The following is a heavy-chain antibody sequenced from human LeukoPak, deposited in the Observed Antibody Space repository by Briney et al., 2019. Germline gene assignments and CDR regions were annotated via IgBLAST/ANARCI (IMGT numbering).Heavy chain of an antibody. CDR1: GGSISSYY. D-gene: IGHD2-15*01. V-gene: IGHV4-59*01. CDR2: IYYSGST. Sequence: SETLSLTSTVSGGSISSYYWSWMPQPPGKGLEWIGYIYYSGSTNYNPSLESRVTISVDTSKNQISLKLSSVTAADTAVYYCARGTGWYGRPDAFGIWGQGAMVTVSS. CDR3: ARGTGWYGRPDAFGI. J-gene: IGHJ3*02.